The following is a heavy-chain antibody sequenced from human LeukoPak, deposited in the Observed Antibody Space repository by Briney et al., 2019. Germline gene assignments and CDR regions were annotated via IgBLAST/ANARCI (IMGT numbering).Heavy chain of an antibody. CDR1: GFTVSSNY. CDR3: ARAPLRYFDWLPHY. V-gene: IGHV3-53*01. Sequence: GGSLRLSCAASGFTVSSNYMSWVRQAPGRGLEWVSVIYSGGTIYYADSVKGRFTISRDNSKNTLYLQMNSLRAEDTAVYYCARAPLRYFDWLPHYWGQGTLVTVSS. J-gene: IGHJ4*02. CDR2: IYSGGTI. D-gene: IGHD3-9*01.